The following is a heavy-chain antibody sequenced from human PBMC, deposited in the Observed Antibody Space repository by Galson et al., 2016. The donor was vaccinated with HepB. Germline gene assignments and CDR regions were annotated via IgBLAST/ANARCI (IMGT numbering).Heavy chain of an antibody. CDR1: GFTSKTYW. J-gene: IGHJ4*02. CDR2: IKEDGTVE. Sequence: SLRLSCAASGFTSKTYWMSWIRQAPGKGLERVANIKEDGTVENYVDSVKGRFTISRDNAKSSFYLQMNNLRAEDTGVYYCARDMYTTARDYWGQGTLVTVPS. CDR3: ARDMYTTARDY. D-gene: IGHD2/OR15-2a*01. V-gene: IGHV3-7*01.